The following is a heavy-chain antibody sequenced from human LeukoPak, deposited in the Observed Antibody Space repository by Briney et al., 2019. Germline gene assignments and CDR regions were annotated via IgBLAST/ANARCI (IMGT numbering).Heavy chain of an antibody. V-gene: IGHV1-46*03. CDR1: GYTFTSYY. Sequence: ASVKVSCKASGYTFTSYYMHWVRQAPGQGLEWMGIINPSGGSTGYAQKFQGRVTMTRDTSTSTVYMELSSLRSEDTAVYYCARADYDFWSGYLFFDYWGQGTLVTVSS. J-gene: IGHJ4*02. CDR2: INPSGGST. CDR3: ARADYDFWSGYLFFDY. D-gene: IGHD3-3*01.